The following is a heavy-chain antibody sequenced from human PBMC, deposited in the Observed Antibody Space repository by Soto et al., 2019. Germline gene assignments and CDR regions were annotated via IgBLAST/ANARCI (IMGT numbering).Heavy chain of an antibody. Sequence: GESLKISCNGSGYSFTIYCIGWVLQMPGKGLEWMGIIYPGDSDTRYSPSFQCQVTISADKSISTAYLQWSSLKASDTAMYYCARRHERHDYGDYLPDCWGQGTLVTVSS. CDR3: ARRHERHDYGDYLPDC. V-gene: IGHV5-51*01. D-gene: IGHD4-17*01. CDR1: GYSFTIYC. CDR2: IYPGDSDT. J-gene: IGHJ4*02.